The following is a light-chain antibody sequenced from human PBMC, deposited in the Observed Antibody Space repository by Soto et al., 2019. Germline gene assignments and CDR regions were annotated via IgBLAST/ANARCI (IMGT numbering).Light chain of an antibody. CDR1: SSDVGGYNY. V-gene: IGLV2-14*01. J-gene: IGLJ2*01. CDR2: DVS. CDR3: SSYTGSSTPLV. Sequence: QSALTQSASVSGSPGQSITISCTGTSSDVGGYNYVSWYQQHPGKAPKLMIYDVSNRPSGVSNRFSGSKSGNTASLTISGLQAEDEADYYCSSYTGSSTPLVFGGGTKLTV.